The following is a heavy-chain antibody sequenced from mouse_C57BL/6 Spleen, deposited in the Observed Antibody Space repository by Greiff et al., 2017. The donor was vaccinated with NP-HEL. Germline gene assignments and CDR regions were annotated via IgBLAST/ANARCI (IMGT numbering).Heavy chain of an antibody. CDR2: ISSGGDYI. CDR1: GFTFSSYA. Sequence: DVMLVESGEGLVKPGGSLKLSCAASGFTFSSYAMSWVRQTPEKRLEWVAYISSGGDYIYYVDTVKGRFTISRDNARNTLYLQMSSLKSEDTAMYYCTRAISNYYGSSHWYFDVWGTGTTVTVSS. J-gene: IGHJ1*03. V-gene: IGHV5-9-1*02. CDR3: TRAISNYYGSSHWYFDV. D-gene: IGHD1-1*01.